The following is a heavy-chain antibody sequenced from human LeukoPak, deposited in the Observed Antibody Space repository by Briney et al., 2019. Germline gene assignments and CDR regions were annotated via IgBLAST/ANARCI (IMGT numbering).Heavy chain of an antibody. J-gene: IGHJ5*02. V-gene: IGHV4-61*02. CDR2: VYASGST. CDR3: ARAGGYGDYINWFDP. CDR1: GGSISSGSHY. D-gene: IGHD4-17*01. Sequence: SETLSLTCTVSGGSISSGSHYWSWLRQPAGKGLEYLGRVYASGSTNYNPSLKSRVTISVDTSKNQFSLRLSSVTAADTAIYYCARAGGYGDYINWFDPWGQGTLVTVSS.